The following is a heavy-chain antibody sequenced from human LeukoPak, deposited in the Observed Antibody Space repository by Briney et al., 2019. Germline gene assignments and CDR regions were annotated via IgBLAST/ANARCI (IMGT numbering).Heavy chain of an antibody. Sequence: GGSLRLSCAASGFTFDDYAMHWVRQAPGKGLEWVSGISWNSGSIGYADSVKGRFTISRDNSKNTLYLQMNSLRAEDTAVYYCARDRVFNLLDYWGQGTLVTVSS. V-gene: IGHV3-9*01. CDR2: ISWNSGSI. CDR3: ARDRVFNLLDY. J-gene: IGHJ4*02. CDR1: GFTFDDYA. D-gene: IGHD1-14*01.